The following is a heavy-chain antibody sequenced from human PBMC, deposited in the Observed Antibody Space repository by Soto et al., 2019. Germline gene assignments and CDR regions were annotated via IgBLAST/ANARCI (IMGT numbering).Heavy chain of an antibody. CDR2: IVVGSGNT. Sequence: GASVKVSCKASGFTFTSSAVQWVRQARGQRLEWIGWIVVGSGNTNYAQKFQERVTITTDMSTSTAYMELSSLRSEDTAVYYCAAPSTSPHYYYYGMDVWGQGTTVTVSS. CDR3: AAPSTSPHYYYYGMDV. CDR1: GFTFTSSA. V-gene: IGHV1-58*01. J-gene: IGHJ6*02.